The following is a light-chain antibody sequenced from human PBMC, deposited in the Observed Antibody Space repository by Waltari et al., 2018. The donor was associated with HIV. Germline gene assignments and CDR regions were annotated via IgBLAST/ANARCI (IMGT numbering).Light chain of an antibody. Sequence: QTVVTQEPSFSVSPGGTITLTCGLSSGSVSRAYYPSWYQQTTGQPPRTLIYNTDTRSSGVPGRFSGSIVGNKAALTSTGAQSEDESYYYCLLYMASGRVFGGGTRLTVL. CDR3: LLYMASGRV. CDR2: NTD. CDR1: SGSVSRAYY. J-gene: IGLJ3*02. V-gene: IGLV8-61*01.